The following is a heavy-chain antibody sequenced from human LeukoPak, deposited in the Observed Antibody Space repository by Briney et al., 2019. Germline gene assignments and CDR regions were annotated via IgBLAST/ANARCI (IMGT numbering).Heavy chain of an antibody. D-gene: IGHD2-2*01. CDR1: GGSISSYY. CDR3: ARGYCSSTSCSHYNWFDP. Sequence: PSETLSLTCTVSGGSISSYYWSWIRQLPGKGLEWIGYIYYSGSTNYNPSLKSRVTISVDTSKNQFSLKLSSVTAADTAVYYCARGYCSSTSCSHYNWFDPWGQGTLVTVSS. CDR2: IYYSGST. J-gene: IGHJ5*02. V-gene: IGHV4-59*01.